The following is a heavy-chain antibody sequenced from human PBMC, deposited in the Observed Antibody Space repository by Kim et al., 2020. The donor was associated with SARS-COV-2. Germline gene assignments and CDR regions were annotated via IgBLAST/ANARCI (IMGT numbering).Heavy chain of an antibody. V-gene: IGHV3-23*01. CDR3: AKSHSSSWGTFDY. J-gene: IGHJ4*02. Sequence: YADSVKGRFTISREKSKNTLYLQMNSLRAEDTAVYYCAKSHSSSWGTFDYWGQGTLVTVSS. D-gene: IGHD6-6*01.